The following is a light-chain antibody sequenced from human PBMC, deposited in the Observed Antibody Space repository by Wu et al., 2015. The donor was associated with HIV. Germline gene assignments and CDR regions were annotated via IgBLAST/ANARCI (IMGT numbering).Light chain of an antibody. CDR2: GTF. CDR3: QQGATSPIT. Sequence: EIVLTQSPVTLSFSPGESATLSCRASQSVDSSYFAWYQQKPGQAPRLLIYGTFNRAAGISDRFRGSGSGTVFTLTINRLEPEDFVTYYCQQGATSPITFGQGTRLDIK. J-gene: IGKJ5*01. CDR1: QSVDSSY. V-gene: IGKV3D-20*02.